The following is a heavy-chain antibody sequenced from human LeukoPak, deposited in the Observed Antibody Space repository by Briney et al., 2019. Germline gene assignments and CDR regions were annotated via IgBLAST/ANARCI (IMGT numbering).Heavy chain of an antibody. J-gene: IGHJ4*02. CDR3: ASASSHRIAAGGDY. CDR2: INSDGSSR. Sequence: GGSLRLSCAASGFTFSNYWMHWVRQAPGKGLVWVSRINSDGSSRNYADSVKGRYTISRDNAKNTLYLQLNSLRAEDTAVYYCASASSHRIAAGGDYWGQGTLVTVSS. CDR1: GFTFSNYW. V-gene: IGHV3-74*01. D-gene: IGHD6-13*01.